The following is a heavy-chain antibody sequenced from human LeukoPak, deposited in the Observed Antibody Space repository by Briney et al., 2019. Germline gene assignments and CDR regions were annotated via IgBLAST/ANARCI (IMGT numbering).Heavy chain of an antibody. V-gene: IGHV3-30*04. Sequence: GGSLRLFCPASGFTFSSYAMYWVRQSPGKGLEWVAVISYDGSNKYYADSVKGRFTISRDNSKNTPYLQMNSLRAEDTAVYDCARDARTVGITMIVVGFDYWGQGTLVTVSS. J-gene: IGHJ4*02. CDR3: ARDARTVGITMIVVGFDY. CDR1: GFTFSSYA. D-gene: IGHD3-22*01. CDR2: ISYDGSNK.